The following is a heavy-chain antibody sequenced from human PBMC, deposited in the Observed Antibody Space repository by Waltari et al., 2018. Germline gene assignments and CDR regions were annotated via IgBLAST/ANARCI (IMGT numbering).Heavy chain of an antibody. CDR1: GGSLSSGDYY. Sequence: QVQLQESGPGLVEPSQTLSLTCTVFGGSLSSGDYYWGWIRQPPGKGLEWIGFIYHSGNTHYNPSLKSRSTRSVDTSKNQFSLNLNSVNAADTAVYYCARGTHGFDPWGQGTLVTVSS. CDR2: IYHSGNT. J-gene: IGHJ5*02. CDR3: ARGTHGFDP. V-gene: IGHV4-30-4*08.